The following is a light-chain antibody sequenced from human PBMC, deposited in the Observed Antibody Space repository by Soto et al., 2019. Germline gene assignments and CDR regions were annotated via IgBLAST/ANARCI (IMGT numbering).Light chain of an antibody. J-gene: IGKJ1*01. CDR2: DSS. V-gene: IGKV3-15*01. CDR1: QSVSSN. Sequence: LTQSPATLSVSAGERATLSCRASQSVSSNLAWYQQKPGQAPRLLIYDSSTRTTGIPARFSGSGSGTEFTLTISSLQPEDLATYYCQQYSTYSTFGQGTKVDIK. CDR3: QQYSTYST.